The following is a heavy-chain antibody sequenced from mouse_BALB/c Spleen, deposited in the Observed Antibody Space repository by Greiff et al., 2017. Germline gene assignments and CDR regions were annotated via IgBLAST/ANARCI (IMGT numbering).Heavy chain of an antibody. CDR3: ASHDYAWFAY. CDR1: GFTFSSYG. V-gene: IGHV5-6*01. J-gene: IGHJ3*01. D-gene: IGHD2-4*01. Sequence: DVHLVESGGDLVKPGGSLKLSCAASGFTFSSYGMSWVRQTPDKRLEWVATISSGGSYTYYLDSVKGRFTISRDNAKNTLYLQMSSLKSEDTAMYYCASHDYAWFAYWGQGTLVTVS. CDR2: ISSGGSYT.